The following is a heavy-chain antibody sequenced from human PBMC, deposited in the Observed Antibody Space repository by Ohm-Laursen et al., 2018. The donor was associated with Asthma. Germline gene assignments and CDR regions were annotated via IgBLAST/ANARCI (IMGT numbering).Heavy chain of an antibody. D-gene: IGHD6-13*01. CDR1: GDSISSGNNY. J-gene: IGHJ4*02. V-gene: IGHV4-31*03. Sequence: TLSLTCTVSGDSISSGNNYWSWIRQHPAKGLEWIGYIYYSGNTYYNPSLKSRVTISVDTSKNQFSLKLSSVTAADTAVYYCARAPHGTKAAAGLFDYWGQGTLVTVSS. CDR3: ARAPHGTKAAAGLFDY. CDR2: IYYSGNT.